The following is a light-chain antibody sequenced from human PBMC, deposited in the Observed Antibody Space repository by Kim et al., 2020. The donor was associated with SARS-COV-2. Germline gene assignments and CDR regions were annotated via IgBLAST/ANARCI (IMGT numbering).Light chain of an antibody. Sequence: VAPGEPHTLPWRASQRIGGHLAWYQQSPRQAPRLLIYGATSRATGVPVRFSGSESGTEFNLTISSLQSEDFAVYYCQQYNNWPPVAFGQGTRLEI. CDR1: QRIGGH. J-gene: IGKJ2*01. V-gene: IGKV3-15*01. CDR3: QQYNNWPPVA. CDR2: GAT.